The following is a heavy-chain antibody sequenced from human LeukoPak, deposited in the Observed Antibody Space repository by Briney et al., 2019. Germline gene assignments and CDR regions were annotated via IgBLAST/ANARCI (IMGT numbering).Heavy chain of an antibody. J-gene: IGHJ4*02. CDR3: AKDHSSWYY. Sequence: GGSLRLSCAASGFTFNNYAMNWVRQAPGKGLEWVSVISGSGGSTYYADSVKGRFTISRDNPKNTLYLQMNSLRAEDTAVYYCAKDHSSWYYWGQGTLVTVSS. CDR2: ISGSGGST. CDR1: GFTFNNYA. V-gene: IGHV3-23*01. D-gene: IGHD6-13*01.